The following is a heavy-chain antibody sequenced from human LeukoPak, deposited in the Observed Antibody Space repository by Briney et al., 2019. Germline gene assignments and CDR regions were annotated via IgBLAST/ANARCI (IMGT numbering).Heavy chain of an antibody. CDR2: IVRDDDK. J-gene: IGHJ4*02. CDR3: ARSYYYDSSGPHPFDY. D-gene: IGHD3-22*01. CDR1: GFSLSTSGMR. V-gene: IGHV2-70*04. Sequence: ESGPALVKPTQTLTLTCTFSGFSLSTSGMRVSWIRQPPGKALEWLARIVRDDDKFYSTSLKTRLTISKDTSKNQVVLTMTNMDPVDTATYYCARSYYYDSSGPHPFDYWGQGTLVAVSS.